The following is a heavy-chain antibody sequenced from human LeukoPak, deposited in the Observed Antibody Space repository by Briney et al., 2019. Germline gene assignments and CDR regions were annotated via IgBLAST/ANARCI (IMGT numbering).Heavy chain of an antibody. J-gene: IGHJ4*02. CDR2: ISGSGGST. CDR1: GFTFSSYA. D-gene: IGHD5-18*01. V-gene: IGHV3-23*01. CDR3: AKVSSDTAMAPYFDY. Sequence: GGSLRLSCAASGFTFSSYAMSWVRQAPGKGLEWVSAISGSGGSTYYADSVKGRFTISRDNSKSTLYLQMNSLRAEDTAVYYCAKVSSDTAMAPYFDYWGQGTLVTVSS.